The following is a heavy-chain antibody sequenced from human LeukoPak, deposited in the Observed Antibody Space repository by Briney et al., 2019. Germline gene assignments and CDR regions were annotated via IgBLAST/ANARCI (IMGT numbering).Heavy chain of an antibody. CDR2: ISAYNGNT. J-gene: IGHJ3*02. D-gene: IGHD2-8*01. CDR1: GYTFTSYG. Sequence: ASVKVSCKASGYTFTSYGISWVRQAPGQGLEWMGWISAYNGNTNFAQKLQGRVTMTTDTSTSTAYMELRSLRSDDTAVYYCARGGLGVLYPGIAFDIWGQGTMVTVSS. V-gene: IGHV1-18*01. CDR3: ARGGLGVLYPGIAFDI.